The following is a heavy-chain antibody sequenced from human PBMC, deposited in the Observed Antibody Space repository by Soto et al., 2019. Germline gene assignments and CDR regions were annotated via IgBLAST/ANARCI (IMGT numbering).Heavy chain of an antibody. CDR3: TRNQVKADY. CDR2: IKGDGSEQ. V-gene: IGHV3-7*01. CDR1: GFALSSFW. D-gene: IGHD3-22*01. Sequence: EVQLVESGGDLVQPGGSLRLSCVASGFALSSFWMTWVRQAPGKGLEWVAKIKGDGSEQNYVDSVRGRFTISRDNAKNSVYLQMNSLRVDATAVYYCTRNQVKADYWGQGTRVTVSS. J-gene: IGHJ4*02.